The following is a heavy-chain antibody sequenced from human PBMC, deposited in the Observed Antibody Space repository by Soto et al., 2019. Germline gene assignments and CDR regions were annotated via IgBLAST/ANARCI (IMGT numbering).Heavy chain of an antibody. Sequence: SETLSLTCTVSVASIITDNYYWVWIRQSPRRGLELIGSISYSGRTYDNPSLQSRVTISIDASKNQFSLKLTSVTTADTAVYYCARRRASDYGVNHHPYYFERWGQGALVTVSS. CDR2: ISYSGRT. J-gene: IGHJ4*02. CDR1: VASIITDNYY. D-gene: IGHD4-17*01. CDR3: ARRRASDYGVNHHPYYFER. V-gene: IGHV4-39*07.